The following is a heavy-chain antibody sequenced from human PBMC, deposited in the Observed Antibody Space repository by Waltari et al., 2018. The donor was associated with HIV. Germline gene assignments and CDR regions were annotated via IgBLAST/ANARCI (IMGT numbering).Heavy chain of an antibody. J-gene: IGHJ6*02. CDR2: IWYDGRNK. CDR1: GFTFNNNA. Sequence: QVQLVESGGGVVQPGTSLRLSCAASGFTFNNNAMHWVRQAPGKGLGGVAVIWYDGRNKYYSDPVKGRFSITRDTSKNTLSLEMNSLRAEDTGIYYCARDRTATSRGNGMDVWGPGTTVIVSS. CDR3: ARDRTATSRGNGMDV. D-gene: IGHD1-1*01. V-gene: IGHV3-33*01.